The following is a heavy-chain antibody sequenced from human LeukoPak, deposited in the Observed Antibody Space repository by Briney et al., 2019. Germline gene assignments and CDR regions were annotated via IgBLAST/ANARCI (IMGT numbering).Heavy chain of an antibody. CDR3: ARLYYYYYMDV. J-gene: IGHJ6*03. V-gene: IGHV4-61*01. CDR2: IYYSGST. Sequence: SQTLSLTCTVSGGSISSGSYYWSWIRQPPGKGLEWIGYIYYSGSTNYNPSLKSRVTISVDTSKNQFSLKLSSVTAADTAVYYCARLYYYYYMDVWGKGTTVTVSS. CDR1: GGSISSGSYY.